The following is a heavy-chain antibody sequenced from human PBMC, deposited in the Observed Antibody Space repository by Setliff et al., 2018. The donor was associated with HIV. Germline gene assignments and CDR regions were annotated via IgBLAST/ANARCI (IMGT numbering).Heavy chain of an antibody. CDR1: GGAISNYY. Sequence: SETLSLTCTVSGGAISNYYRSWIRKPPGKGLECIGYIYYSGSTNYNPSLKSRVTISVDTSKGQFSLKLSSVTAADTAVYYCARLKGYSSGWYFDYWGQGTLVTVSS. CDR2: IYYSGST. J-gene: IGHJ4*02. CDR3: ARLKGYSSGWYFDY. V-gene: IGHV4-59*01. D-gene: IGHD6-19*01.